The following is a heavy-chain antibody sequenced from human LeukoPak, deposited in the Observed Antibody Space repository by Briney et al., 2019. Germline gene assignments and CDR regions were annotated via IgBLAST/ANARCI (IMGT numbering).Heavy chain of an antibody. CDR1: GFTFSSYS. CDR2: ISSSSSYI. V-gene: IGHV3-21*01. J-gene: IGHJ4*02. Sequence: GGSLRLPCAASGFTFSSYSMNWVRQAPGKGLEWVSSISSSSSYIYYADSVKGRFTISRGNAKNSLYLQMNSLRAEDTAVYYCAALRVTTPFDYWGQGTLVTVSS. CDR3: AALRVTTPFDY. D-gene: IGHD4-17*01.